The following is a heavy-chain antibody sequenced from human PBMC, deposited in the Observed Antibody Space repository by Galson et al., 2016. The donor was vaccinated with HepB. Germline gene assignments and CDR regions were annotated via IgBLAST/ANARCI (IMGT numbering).Heavy chain of an antibody. J-gene: IGHJ3*02. CDR1: GFTLNIYA. V-gene: IGHV3-23*01. CDR2: LNGGADDS. CDR3: ARYYYDSGGLRRAFDI. D-gene: IGHD3-10*01. Sequence: SLRLSCAASGFTLNIYAMTWVRQAPGKGLEWVSSLNGGADDSYYSDSVKGRFTISRDNSKSMLYLQMNSLRAEDTALYYCARYYYDSGGLRRAFDIWGQGTMVTVSS.